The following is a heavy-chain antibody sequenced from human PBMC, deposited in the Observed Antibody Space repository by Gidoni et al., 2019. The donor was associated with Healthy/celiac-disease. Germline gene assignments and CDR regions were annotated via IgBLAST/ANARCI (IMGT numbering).Heavy chain of an antibody. Sequence: EVQLVESGGGLVQPGGSLRLSCAASGFTFSSYSMNWVRQAPGKGLEWVSYISSSSSTIYYADSVKGRFTISRDNAKNSLYLQMNSLRDEDTAVYYCARDSYRDYDFWSGYYTEGGYYYGMDVWGQGTTVTVSS. J-gene: IGHJ6*02. CDR1: GFTFSSYS. CDR2: ISSSSSTI. D-gene: IGHD3-3*01. CDR3: ARDSYRDYDFWSGYYTEGGYYYGMDV. V-gene: IGHV3-48*02.